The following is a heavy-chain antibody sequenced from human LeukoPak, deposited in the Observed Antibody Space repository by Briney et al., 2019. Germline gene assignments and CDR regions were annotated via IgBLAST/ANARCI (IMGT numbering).Heavy chain of an antibody. V-gene: IGHV3-23*01. D-gene: IGHD3-22*01. CDR3: AKGNYYDSIVPGDY. Sequence: PGGSLRLSCAASGFTFSSYAMSWVRQAPGKGLEWVSAISGSGGSTYYADSVKGRFTISRDNSKNTLYLQMNSLRAEDTAVYYCAKGNYYDSIVPGDYWGQGTLVTVSS. J-gene: IGHJ4*02. CDR2: ISGSGGST. CDR1: GFTFSSYA.